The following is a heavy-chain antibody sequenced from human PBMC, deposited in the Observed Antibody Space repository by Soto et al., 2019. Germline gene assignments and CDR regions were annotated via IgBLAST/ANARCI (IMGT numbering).Heavy chain of an antibody. V-gene: IGHV4-30-2*01. Sequence: SETLSLTCAVSGGSISSGGYSWSWIRQPPGKGLEWIGYIYHSGSTYYNPSLKSRVTISVDRSKNQFSLFLQMNSLRADDTAVYYCARGVRYYSSEKPANFDYWGQGALVTVSS. CDR1: GGSISSGGYS. J-gene: IGHJ4*02. CDR3: ARGVRYYSSEKPANFDY. D-gene: IGHD2-21*01. CDR2: IYHSGST.